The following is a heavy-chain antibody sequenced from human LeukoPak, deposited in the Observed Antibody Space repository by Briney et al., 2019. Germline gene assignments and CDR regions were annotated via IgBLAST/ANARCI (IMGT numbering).Heavy chain of an antibody. CDR2: INPNSGDT. J-gene: IGHJ4*02. D-gene: IGHD5-24*01. CDR1: GYTFTGYY. V-gene: IGHV1-2*02. CDR3: ARAEPPGDGFTSFGY. Sequence: GASVKVSCKASGYTFTGYYMHWVRQAPGQGLEWMGWINPNSGDTNYAQKFQGRVTMTRDTSISTAYMELSRLRSDDTAVYFCARAEPPGDGFTSFGYWGQGTLVTVSS.